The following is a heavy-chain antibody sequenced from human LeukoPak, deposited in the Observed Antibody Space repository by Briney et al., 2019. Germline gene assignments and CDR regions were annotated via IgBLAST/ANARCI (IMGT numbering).Heavy chain of an antibody. CDR1: GFTFDDYA. CDR3: ASGYGDYKHFNY. V-gene: IGHV3-33*08. CDR2: IWYDGSNK. Sequence: PGRSLRLSCAASGFTFDDYAMHWVRQAPGKGLEWVAVIWYDGSNKYYADSVKGRFTISRDNSKNTLFLQMNSLRADDTAVYYCASGYGDYKHFNYWGQGTLVTVPS. J-gene: IGHJ4*02. D-gene: IGHD4-17*01.